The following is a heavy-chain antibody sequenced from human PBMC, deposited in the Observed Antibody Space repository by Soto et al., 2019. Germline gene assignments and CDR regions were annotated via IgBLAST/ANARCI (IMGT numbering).Heavy chain of an antibody. CDR1: GDSFTNYW. D-gene: IGHD3-22*01. V-gene: IGHV5-51*01. J-gene: IGHJ5*02. CDR2: IYPRDSDT. CDR3: ATHPYYFDSSAFYT. Sequence: GESLKFSCKASGDSFTNYWIGWVRQMPGKGLEWMGVIYPRDSDTKYSPSFQGQVTISADKSTSTAYLQWSSLKASDTAIYFCATHPYYFDSSAFYTWGQGTLVTVSS.